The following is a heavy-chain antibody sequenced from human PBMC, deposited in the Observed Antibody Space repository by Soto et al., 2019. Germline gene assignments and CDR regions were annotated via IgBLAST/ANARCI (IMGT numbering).Heavy chain of an antibody. Sequence: QVQLQQWGAGLLKPSETLSLTCAVYGGSFSGYYWSWIRQPPGKGLEWLGEINDSGRTNYNPSLKRRVTRSVDTSKIQLYLKQSSVTAADPAVYYCARGHSLTIDCWSGYYRNWFDPWGQGTLVTVSS. D-gene: IGHD3-3*01. CDR1: GGSFSGYY. V-gene: IGHV4-34*01. CDR2: INDSGRT. CDR3: ARGHSLTIDCWSGYYRNWFDP. J-gene: IGHJ5*02.